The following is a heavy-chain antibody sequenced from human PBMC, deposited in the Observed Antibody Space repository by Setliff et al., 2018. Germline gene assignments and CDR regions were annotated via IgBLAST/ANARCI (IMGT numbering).Heavy chain of an antibody. CDR3: ARLEAVTFILHY. CDR2: IIHSGST. J-gene: IGHJ4*02. V-gene: IGHV4-34*12. D-gene: IGHD2-21*02. CDR1: GGSFSGYY. Sequence: SETLSLTCAVYGGSFSGYYWSWIRQPPGKRLEWIGEIIHSGSTYYNPSLKSRVTISVDTSKSQFSLKLTSVTAADTAVYYCARLEAVTFILHYWGRGTLVTVSS.